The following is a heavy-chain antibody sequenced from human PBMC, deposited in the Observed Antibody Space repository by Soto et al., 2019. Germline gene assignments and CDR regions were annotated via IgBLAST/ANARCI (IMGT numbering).Heavy chain of an antibody. Sequence: EVQLVESGGGLVKPGGSLRLSCAASGFTFSSYTMNWVRQAPGNGLEWVSSISSSNTYIYYADLVKGRFTISRDNAKNSLYLQMNSLRADDTAMYYCASGSCSDSNCYYNYWGQGTLVTVSS. CDR1: GFTFSSYT. CDR2: ISSSNTYI. J-gene: IGHJ4*02. D-gene: IGHD2-15*01. CDR3: ASGSCSDSNCYYNY. V-gene: IGHV3-21*01.